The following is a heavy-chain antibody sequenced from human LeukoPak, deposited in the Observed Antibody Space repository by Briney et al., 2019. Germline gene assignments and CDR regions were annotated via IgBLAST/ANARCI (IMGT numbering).Heavy chain of an antibody. D-gene: IGHD5-18*01. J-gene: IGHJ4*02. CDR2: INPNSGVT. V-gene: IGHV1-2*02. CDR1: GYTFSDYY. CDR3: ARDLNDYCATANCFTATDVDTTVVDN. Sequence: EASVTVSCKTSGYTFSDYYMHWVRQAPGQGLEWMGWINPNSGVTIYAQRFQGRVTLTRDTSISTAYMELKSLRSDDTAVYYCARDLNDYCATANCFTATDVDTTVVDNWGQGTLVTVPS.